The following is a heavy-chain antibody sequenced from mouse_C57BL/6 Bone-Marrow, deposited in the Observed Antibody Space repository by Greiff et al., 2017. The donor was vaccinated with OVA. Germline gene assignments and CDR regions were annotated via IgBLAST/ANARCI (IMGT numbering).Heavy chain of an antibody. CDR1: GYTFTSYW. CDR2: IYPGSGST. CDR3: ARTTYYYGSSPFAY. J-gene: IGHJ3*01. Sequence: QVQLKQPGAELVKPGASVKMSCKASGYTFTSYWITWVKQRPGQGLEWIGDIYPGSGSTNYNEKFKSKATLTVDTSSSTAYMQLSSLTSEDSAVYYCARTTYYYGSSPFAYWGQGTLVTVSA. V-gene: IGHV1-55*01. D-gene: IGHD1-1*01.